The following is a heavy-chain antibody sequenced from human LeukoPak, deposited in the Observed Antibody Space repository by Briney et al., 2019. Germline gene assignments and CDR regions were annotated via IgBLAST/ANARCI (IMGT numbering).Heavy chain of an antibody. J-gene: IGHJ4*02. V-gene: IGHV1-18*04. Sequence: ASVKVSCKTSGHTFTRYGIGWVRQAPGQGLEWMGWISGYNGNTNYAQKFQGRVNMTTDTFTSTAYMELRSLRSDDTAVYYCARDCSGGSCHFDYWGQGTLVTVPS. CDR3: ARDCSGGSCHFDY. CDR1: GHTFTRYG. D-gene: IGHD2-15*01. CDR2: ISGYNGNT.